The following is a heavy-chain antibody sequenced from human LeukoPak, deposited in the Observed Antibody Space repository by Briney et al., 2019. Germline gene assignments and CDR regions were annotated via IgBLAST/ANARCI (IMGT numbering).Heavy chain of an antibody. Sequence: PSETLSFTCAVYGGSFSGYYWSWIRQPPGKGLEWIGEINHSGSTNYNPSLKSRVTISVDTSKNQFSLKLSSVTAADTAVYYCARGSGWASGGNYFDYWGQGTLVTVSS. J-gene: IGHJ4*02. CDR3: ARGSGWASGGNYFDY. D-gene: IGHD2-15*01. V-gene: IGHV4-34*01. CDR2: INHSGST. CDR1: GGSFSGYY.